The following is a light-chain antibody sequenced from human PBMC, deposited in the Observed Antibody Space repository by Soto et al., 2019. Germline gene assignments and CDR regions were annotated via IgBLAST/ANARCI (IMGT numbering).Light chain of an antibody. Sequence: DIQMTQSPSPLSASVGDRVTITCRASQDIADYLSWYQQRPGQAPKLLIYAASTLQSGVPTRFSGSGSRTDFTLTIRSLQPQDVATYYCHRYNSPPWTFGQGTTVEIK. V-gene: IGKV1-27*01. CDR2: AAS. CDR1: QDIADY. CDR3: HRYNSPPWT. J-gene: IGKJ1*01.